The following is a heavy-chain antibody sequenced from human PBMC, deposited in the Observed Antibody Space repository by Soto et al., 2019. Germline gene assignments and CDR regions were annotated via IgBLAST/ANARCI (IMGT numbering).Heavy chain of an antibody. J-gene: IGHJ4*02. CDR3: AKDQASGQGSFDS. CDR1: GFTFSSYA. Sequence: GGSLRLSCAASGFTFSSYAMSWVRQAPGKGLEWVSDISGSGGSTYYADSVKGRFTISRDNSKNTLFLQMNSLRADDTAVYYCAKDQASGQGSFDSWGQGTLVTVSS. V-gene: IGHV3-23*01. CDR2: ISGSGGST.